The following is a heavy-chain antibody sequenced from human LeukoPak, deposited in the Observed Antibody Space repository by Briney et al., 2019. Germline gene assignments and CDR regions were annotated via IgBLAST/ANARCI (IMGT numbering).Heavy chain of an antibody. J-gene: IGHJ4*02. D-gene: IGHD1-26*01. Sequence: PGGSLRLSCAASGVTFSSYAMSWVRKAPGKGLEWVSFISGSGDSTYYADSVKGRFTISRDNSKNTLYLQMNSLRGEDTAVYYCAKEGSYSGSRFDYWGQGTLVTVSS. CDR3: AKEGSYSGSRFDY. CDR2: ISGSGDST. V-gene: IGHV3-23*01. CDR1: GVTFSSYA.